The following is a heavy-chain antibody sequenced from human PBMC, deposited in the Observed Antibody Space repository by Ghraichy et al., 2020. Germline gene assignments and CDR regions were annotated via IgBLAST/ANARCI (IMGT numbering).Heavy chain of an antibody. V-gene: IGHV4-61*01. CDR2: IYYTGGT. J-gene: IGHJ5*02. D-gene: IGHD3-10*01. Sequence: SETLSLTCSVSGDSVSSGSFYWSWIRQTPGKGLEWIGYIYYTGGTNYNPSLKSRVTLSVDTSKNQFSLKMTSLTDADTAVYYCARDYYGSGSYFGWFDPWGQGTLVTVSS. CDR3: ARDYYGSGSYFGWFDP. CDR1: GDSVSSGSFY.